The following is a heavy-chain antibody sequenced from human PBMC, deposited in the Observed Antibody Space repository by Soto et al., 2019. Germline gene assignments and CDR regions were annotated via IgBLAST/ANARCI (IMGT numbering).Heavy chain of an antibody. CDR3: ARGLISGSHYSGGWYYFDS. J-gene: IGHJ4*02. Sequence: SETLSLTCAVYGGSFSGYYWSWIRQPPGKGLEWIGEINHRGRANYNPSLKSRVSISVDTSKNQFSLKLNSVTAADTGVYYCARGLISGSHYSGGWYYFDSWGQGTQVTVSS. V-gene: IGHV4-34*01. CDR2: INHRGRA. D-gene: IGHD1-26*01. CDR1: GGSFSGYY.